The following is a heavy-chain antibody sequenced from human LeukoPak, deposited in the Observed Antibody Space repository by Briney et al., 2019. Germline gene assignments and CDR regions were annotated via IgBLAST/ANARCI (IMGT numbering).Heavy chain of an antibody. D-gene: IGHD1-20*01. CDR1: GGTFSSYA. CDR3: ARERYHLDYYYGMDV. V-gene: IGHV1-69*13. Sequence: GASVKVSCKASGGTFSSYAISWVRQAPGQGLEWMGGVIPIFGTANYAQKFQGRVTITADGSTSTAYMELSSLRSEDTAVYYCARERYHLDYYYGMDVWGQGTTVTVSS. CDR2: VIPIFGTA. J-gene: IGHJ6*02.